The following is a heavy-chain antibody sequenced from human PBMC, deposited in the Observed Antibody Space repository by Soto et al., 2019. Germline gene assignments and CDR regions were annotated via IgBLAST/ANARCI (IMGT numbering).Heavy chain of an antibody. Sequence: PGESLKISCKGSGYSFTSYWISWVRQMPGKGLEWMGRIDPSDSYTNYSPSFQGHVTISADKSISTAYLQWSSLKASDTAMYYCARLLRGYSGYYYGMDVWGQGTTVTVSS. J-gene: IGHJ6*02. V-gene: IGHV5-10-1*01. CDR1: GYSFTSYW. CDR3: ARLLRGYSGYYYGMDV. CDR2: IDPSDSYT. D-gene: IGHD5-12*01.